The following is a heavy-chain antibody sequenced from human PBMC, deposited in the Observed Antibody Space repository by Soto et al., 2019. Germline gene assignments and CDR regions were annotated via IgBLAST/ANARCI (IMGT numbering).Heavy chain of an antibody. Sequence: QVQLVQSGAEVKKPGASVKVSCKASGYTFTSYAMHWVRQAPGQRLEWMGWINAGNGNTKYSQKFQGRVTITRDTSGSTAYMELSSLRSEDTAVYYCARGPGGPDGPGEYWGQGTLVTVSS. CDR1: GYTFTSYA. V-gene: IGHV1-3*01. J-gene: IGHJ4*02. CDR3: ARGPGGPDGPGEY. D-gene: IGHD3-10*01. CDR2: INAGNGNT.